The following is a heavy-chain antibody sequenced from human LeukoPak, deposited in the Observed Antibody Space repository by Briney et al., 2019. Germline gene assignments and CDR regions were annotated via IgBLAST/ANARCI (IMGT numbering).Heavy chain of an antibody. CDR1: GFTFRSYG. CDR2: IWYDGSNK. D-gene: IGHD2-2*01. V-gene: IGHV3-33*06. J-gene: IGHJ1*01. Sequence: GGSLRLSCAASGFTFRSYGMHWVRQAPGKGLEWVAVIWYDGSNKYYADSVKGRFTISRDNSKNTLYLQMNSLRAEDTAVYYWAKGEVTPALAEYFQHWGQGTLVTVSS. CDR3: AKGEVTPALAEYFQH.